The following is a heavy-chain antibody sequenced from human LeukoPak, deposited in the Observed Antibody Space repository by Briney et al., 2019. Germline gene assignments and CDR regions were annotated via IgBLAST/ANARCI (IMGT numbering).Heavy chain of an antibody. CDR3: ARGQYSSSPVFDF. D-gene: IGHD6-6*01. CDR1: GGSFSGYY. CDR2: INHSGST. V-gene: IGHV4-34*01. J-gene: IGHJ4*02. Sequence: PSETLSLTCAVYGGSFSGYYWSWIRQPPGKGLEWIGEINHSGSTKYNPSLKSRVTISEDTSKHQFPLKLSSVTAADTAVYYCARGQYSSSPVFDFWGQGTLVTVSS.